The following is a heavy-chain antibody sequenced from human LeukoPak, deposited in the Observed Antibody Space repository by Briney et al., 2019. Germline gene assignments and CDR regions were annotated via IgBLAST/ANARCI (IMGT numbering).Heavy chain of an antibody. CDR3: ARDSSGYSLGYAFDI. D-gene: IGHD3-22*01. V-gene: IGHV4-34*01. Sequence: SETLSLTCSVYGGSFSGYFWSWIRQPPGKGLEWIGEINYSGATGYNPSLKSRVTISVDTSKNQVSLKLRSVTAADTAVYYCARDSSGYSLGYAFDIWGQGTMVTVSS. CDR1: GGSFSGYF. CDR2: INYSGAT. J-gene: IGHJ3*02.